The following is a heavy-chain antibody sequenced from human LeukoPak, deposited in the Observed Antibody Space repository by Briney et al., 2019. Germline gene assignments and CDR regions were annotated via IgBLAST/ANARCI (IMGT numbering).Heavy chain of an antibody. J-gene: IGHJ4*02. D-gene: IGHD2-2*01. CDR2: INHSGST. V-gene: IGHV4-34*01. CDR1: GGSFSGYY. CDR3: ARDRRVFCSSTSCYGQRFDY. Sequence: PSETLSLTCAAYGGSFSGYYWSWIRQPPGKGLEWIGEINHSGSTNYNPSLKSRVTISVDTSKNQFSLKLSSVTAADAAVYYCARDRRVFCSSTSCYGQRFDYWGQGTLVTVSS.